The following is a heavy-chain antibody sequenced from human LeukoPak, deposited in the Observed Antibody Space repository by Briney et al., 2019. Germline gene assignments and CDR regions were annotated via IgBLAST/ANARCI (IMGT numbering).Heavy chain of an antibody. V-gene: IGHV3-23*01. CDR1: GFTFSSYA. CDR2: ISGSGGST. J-gene: IGHJ4*02. CDR3: AKVRRYYGSGSYYNRDY. Sequence: PGGPLRLSCAASGFTFSSYAMSWVRQAPGKGLEWVSAISGSGGSTYYADSVKGRFTISRDNSKNTLYLQTNSLRAEDTAVYYCAKVRRYYGSGSYYNRDYWGQGTLVTVSS. D-gene: IGHD3-10*01.